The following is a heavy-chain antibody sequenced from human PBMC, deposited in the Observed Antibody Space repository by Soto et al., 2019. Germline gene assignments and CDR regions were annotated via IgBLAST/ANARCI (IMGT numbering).Heavy chain of an antibody. V-gene: IGHV3-53*01. CDR2: IYRGGDT. D-gene: IGHD3-3*01. Sequence: WWSLRISWAASGFIVSDSYSHWDCKDPGKGLEWVSVIYRGGDTYYADSVKGRFTISRDNSTVYLQMNNLRAEDTAMYYCAKEGIGGIFGAGGFDPWGQGTLVTVSS. J-gene: IGHJ5*02. CDR1: GFIVSDSY. CDR3: AKEGIGGIFGAGGFDP.